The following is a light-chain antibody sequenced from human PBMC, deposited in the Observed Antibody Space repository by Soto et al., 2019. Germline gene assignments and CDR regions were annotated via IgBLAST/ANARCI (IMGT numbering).Light chain of an antibody. CDR1: QSISSW. J-gene: IGKJ1*01. V-gene: IGKV1-5*03. CDR3: QQYNSLTWT. CDR2: KAS. Sequence: DIQMTQSPSTLSASVGDRVTITCRASQSISSWLAWYQQKPGKAPKLLIYKASSLESGVPSRFSGRGSGTEFTLTISSLQPDDFATNYCQQYNSLTWTFGQGTKVEIK.